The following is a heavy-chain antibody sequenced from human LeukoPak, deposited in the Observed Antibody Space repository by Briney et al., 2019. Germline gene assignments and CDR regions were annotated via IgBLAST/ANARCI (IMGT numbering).Heavy chain of an antibody. D-gene: IGHD1-26*01. J-gene: IGHJ4*02. Sequence: SETLSLTLTVSCVHISSHYWSWIAQPPGKRLELIGDIYYSGSTNYNPSLRSRVTMSVDTSKNQFSLRLSSVTAADTAVYYSARLASGCYGTVTPFDYWGQGTLVTVSS. CDR2: IYYSGST. CDR1: CVHISSHY. V-gene: IGHV4-59*08. CDR3: ARLASGCYGTVTPFDY.